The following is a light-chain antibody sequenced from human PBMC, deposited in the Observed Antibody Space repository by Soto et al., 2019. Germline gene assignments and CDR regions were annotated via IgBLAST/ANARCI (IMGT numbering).Light chain of an antibody. Sequence: DIQMTQSPSSLSASVGDRVTITCRASQSISSHLNWYQQKPGKAPKLLIYAASSLQSGVLSRFSGSGSGTEFTLTISSLQPEDFATYYCQQTYGTPRTFGQGTKVEIK. CDR3: QQTYGTPRT. CDR2: AAS. V-gene: IGKV1-39*01. CDR1: QSISSH. J-gene: IGKJ1*01.